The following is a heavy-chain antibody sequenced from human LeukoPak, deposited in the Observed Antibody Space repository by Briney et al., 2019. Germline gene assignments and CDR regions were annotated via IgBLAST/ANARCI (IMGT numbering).Heavy chain of an antibody. V-gene: IGHV3-23*01. CDR3: AELRGVSGVSGSNDY. CDR2: ISGSGGST. Sequence: PGGSLRLSCAASGFTFSSYAMSWVRQAPGKGLEWVSAISGSGGSTYYADSVKGRFTISRDDSKNTLYLQMNSLRAEDTAVYYCAELRGVSGVSGSNDYWGQGTMVTVSS. D-gene: IGHD3-10*01. CDR1: GFTFSSYA. J-gene: IGHJ4*02.